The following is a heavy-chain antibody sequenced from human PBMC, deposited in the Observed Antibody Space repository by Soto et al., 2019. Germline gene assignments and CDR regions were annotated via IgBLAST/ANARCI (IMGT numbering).Heavy chain of an antibody. CDR1: GYILTTYA. CDR2: INPGNGNT. D-gene: IGHD3-10*01. J-gene: IGHJ4*02. V-gene: IGHV1-3*01. Sequence: ASVKVSCKASGYILTTYAMHWVRQAPGQRLEWMGWINPGNGNTKYSQRFQGRVTITRDTSASTAYMEVRSLSSEDTAVYYCARESLWFGELLSYFDYWGQGALVTVSS. CDR3: ARESLWFGELLSYFDY.